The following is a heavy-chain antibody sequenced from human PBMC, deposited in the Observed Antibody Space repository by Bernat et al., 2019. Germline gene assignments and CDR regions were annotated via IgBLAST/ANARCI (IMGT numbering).Heavy chain of an antibody. Sequence: QVQLQQWGAGLLKPSETLSLTCAVYGGSFSGYYWSWIRQPPGKGLVWIGEINHSGSTNYNPSLKSRVTISVDTSKNQFSLKLSSVTAADTAVYYCARVASRVRGVILRVNWFDPWGQGTLVTVSS. J-gene: IGHJ5*02. D-gene: IGHD3-10*01. CDR3: ARVASRVRGVILRVNWFDP. CDR1: GGSFSGYY. CDR2: INHSGST. V-gene: IGHV4-34*01.